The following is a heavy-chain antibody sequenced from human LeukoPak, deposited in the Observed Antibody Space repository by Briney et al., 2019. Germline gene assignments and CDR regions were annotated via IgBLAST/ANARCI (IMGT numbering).Heavy chain of an antibody. Sequence: SETLSLTCTVSGGSISSSSYYWGWIRQPPGKGLEWIGSIYYSGSTYYNPSLKSRVTISVDTSKNQFSLKLSSVTAADTAVYYCARQPLGVVPAASGRRSMDVWGKGTTVTVSS. CDR3: ARQPLGVVPAASGRRSMDV. CDR2: IYYSGST. D-gene: IGHD2-2*01. CDR1: GGSISSSSYY. V-gene: IGHV4-39*01. J-gene: IGHJ6*04.